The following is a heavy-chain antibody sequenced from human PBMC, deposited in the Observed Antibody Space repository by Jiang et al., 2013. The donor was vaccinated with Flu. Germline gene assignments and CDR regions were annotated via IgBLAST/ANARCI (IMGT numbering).Heavy chain of an antibody. V-gene: IGHV3-23*01. CDR2: ISGSGGST. CDR3: AKDRTFDY. J-gene: IGHJ4*02. Sequence: ASGFTFSSYAMSWVRQGSEGRGLEWVSAISGSGGSTYYADSVKGRFTISRDNSKNTLYLQMNSLRAEDTAVYYCAKDRTFDYWGQGTLVTVSS. CDR1: GFTFSSYA.